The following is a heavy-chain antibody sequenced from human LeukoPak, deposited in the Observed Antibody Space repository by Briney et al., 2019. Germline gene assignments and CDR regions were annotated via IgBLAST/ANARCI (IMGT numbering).Heavy chain of an antibody. J-gene: IGHJ4*02. CDR2: IIPIFGTA. Sequence: ASVKVSSKASGGTFSSYAISWVRQAPGQGLEWMGRIIPIFGTANYAQKFQGRVTITTDESTSTAYMELSSLRSEDTAVYYCARAQPNDFWSGSFDYWGQGTLVTVSS. V-gene: IGHV1-69*05. CDR3: ARAQPNDFWSGSFDY. CDR1: GGTFSSYA. D-gene: IGHD3-3*01.